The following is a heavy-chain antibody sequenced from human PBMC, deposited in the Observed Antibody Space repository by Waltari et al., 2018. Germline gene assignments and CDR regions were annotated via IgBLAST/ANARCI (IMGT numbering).Heavy chain of an antibody. CDR3: TRFPDDYSNSFDY. Sequence: QVQLVESGGGVVQPGRSLRLSCAASGLTLSDYAMHWVRQAPGKGLEWLANISNDGKIEHYADSAKGRFTISRDNAKNMLYLQLNSLRPQDTAVYYCTRFPDDYSNSFDYWGQGTLITVSS. D-gene: IGHD4-4*01. CDR2: ISNDGKIE. J-gene: IGHJ4*02. CDR1: GLTLSDYA. V-gene: IGHV3-30*03.